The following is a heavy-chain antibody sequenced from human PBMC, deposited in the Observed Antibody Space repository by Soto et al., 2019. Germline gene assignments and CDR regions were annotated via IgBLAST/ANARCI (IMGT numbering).Heavy chain of an antibody. CDR2: IYPGDSDT. V-gene: IGHV5-51*01. CDR3: ARLGRNPDYIYYFDY. D-gene: IGHD4-4*01. J-gene: IGHJ4*02. Sequence: GESLKISCKGSGYSFTSYWIGWVRQMPGKGLEWMGIIYPGDSDTRYSPSFQGQVTISADKSISTAYLQWSSLKASDTAMYYCARLGRNPDYIYYFDYWGQGTLVTVSS. CDR1: GYSFTSYW.